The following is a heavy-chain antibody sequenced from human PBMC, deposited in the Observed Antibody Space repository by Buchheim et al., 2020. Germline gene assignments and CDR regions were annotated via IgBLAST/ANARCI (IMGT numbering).Heavy chain of an antibody. CDR2: ISSSGSTI. CDR3: ARDRGSPYYYYYYYGMDV. J-gene: IGHJ6*02. D-gene: IGHD3-10*01. Sequence: EVQLVESGGGLVQPGGSLRLSCAASGFTFSSYEMNWVRQAPGKGLEWVSYISSSGSTIYYADSVKGRFTISRDHAKNSMYLKMNSLRAEDTAVYYCARDRGSPYYYYYYYGMDVWGQGTT. V-gene: IGHV3-48*03. CDR1: GFTFSSYE.